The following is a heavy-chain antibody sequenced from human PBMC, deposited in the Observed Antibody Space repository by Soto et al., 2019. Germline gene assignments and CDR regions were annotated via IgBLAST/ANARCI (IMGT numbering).Heavy chain of an antibody. V-gene: IGHV4-39*01. CDR1: GGSISSYY. Sequence: QLQLQETGPGLVKPSETLSLTCAVSGGSISSYYWGWIRQPPGKGLQWIGNIYYSGNTYYNPSLQSRATISVDRTKNQFSLKLDFVTAADTAVYYCARGIGVAGTDDYWGQGTLVTVSS. CDR2: IYYSGNT. J-gene: IGHJ4*02. CDR3: ARGIGVAGTDDY. D-gene: IGHD6-19*01.